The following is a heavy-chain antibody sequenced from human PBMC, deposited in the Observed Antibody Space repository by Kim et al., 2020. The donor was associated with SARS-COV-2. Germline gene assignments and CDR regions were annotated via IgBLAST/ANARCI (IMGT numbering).Heavy chain of an antibody. CDR1: GFTFSSYG. J-gene: IGHJ6*02. CDR3: AKDYGGNSGGHYYYYYGMDV. CDR2: IWYDGSNK. V-gene: IGHV3-33*06. D-gene: IGHD2-21*02. Sequence: GGSLRLSCAASGFTFSSYGMHWVRQAPGKGLEWVAVIWYDGSNKYYADSVKGRFTISRDNSKNTLYLQMNSLRAEDTAVYYCAKDYGGNSGGHYYYYYGMDVWGQGTTVTVSS.